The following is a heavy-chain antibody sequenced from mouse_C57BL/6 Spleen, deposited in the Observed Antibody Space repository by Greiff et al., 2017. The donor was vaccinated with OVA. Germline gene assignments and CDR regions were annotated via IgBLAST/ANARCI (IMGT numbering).Heavy chain of an antibody. D-gene: IGHD1-1*01. V-gene: IGHV8-8*01. Sequence: QVQLKESGPGILQPSQTLSLTCSFSGFSLSTFGMGVGWIRQPSGKGLEWLAHIWWDDDKYYNPALKSRLTISKDTSKNQVFLKITNVDTADTATYYCARIDSTVAHYFDYWGQGTTLTVSS. CDR1: GFSLSTFGMG. CDR3: ARIDSTVAHYFDY. J-gene: IGHJ2*01. CDR2: IWWDDDK.